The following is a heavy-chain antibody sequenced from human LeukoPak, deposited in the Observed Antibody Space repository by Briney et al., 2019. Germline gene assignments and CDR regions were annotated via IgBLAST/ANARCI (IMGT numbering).Heavy chain of an antibody. CDR3: AKDAAAGAAAGTTPDY. V-gene: IGHV3-23*01. J-gene: IGHJ4*02. Sequence: GGSLRHSCAASGFTFSSYAMSWVRQAPGKGLEWVSAISGSGGGTYYADSVKGRFTISRDNSKNTLYLQMNSLRAEDTAVYYCAKDAAAGAAAGTTPDYWGQGTLVTVSS. D-gene: IGHD6-13*01. CDR2: ISGSGGGT. CDR1: GFTFSSYA.